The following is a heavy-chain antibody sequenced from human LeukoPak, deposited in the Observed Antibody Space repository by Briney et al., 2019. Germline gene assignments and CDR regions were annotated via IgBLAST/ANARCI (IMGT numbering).Heavy chain of an antibody. J-gene: IGHJ4*02. V-gene: IGHV3-23*01. Sequence: GGSLRLSCAASGFTFSSYAMSWVRQAPGKGLEWVSAISGSGGSTYYADSVKGRFTISRDNSKNTLYLQMNSLRAEDTAVYYCAKDVNRYSSSWYGRNWGQGTLVTVSS. CDR1: GFTFSSYA. CDR3: AKDVNRYSSSWYGRN. D-gene: IGHD6-13*01. CDR2: ISGSGGST.